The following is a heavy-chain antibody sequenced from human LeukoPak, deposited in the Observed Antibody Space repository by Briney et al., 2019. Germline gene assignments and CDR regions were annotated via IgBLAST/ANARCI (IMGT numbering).Heavy chain of an antibody. CDR1: GGSISSGSYY. Sequence: SETLSLTCTVSGGSISSGSYYWSWIRQPPGKGLEWIGYIYYSGSTNYNPSLKSRVTISVDTSKNQFSLKLSSVTAADTAVYYCARCIVGARCYFDYWGQGTLVTVSS. V-gene: IGHV4-61*01. J-gene: IGHJ4*02. CDR3: ARCIVGARCYFDY. D-gene: IGHD1-26*01. CDR2: IYYSGST.